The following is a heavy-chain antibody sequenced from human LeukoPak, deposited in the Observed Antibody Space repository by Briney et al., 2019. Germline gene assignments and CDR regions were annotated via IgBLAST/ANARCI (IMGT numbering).Heavy chain of an antibody. D-gene: IGHD2-15*01. CDR2: ISGSGGST. V-gene: IGHV3-23*01. CDR1: GFTFSSYA. CDR3: ASDRRLLNYYYGMDV. J-gene: IGHJ6*02. Sequence: GGSLRLSCAASGFTFSSYAMSWVRQAPGKGLEWVSAISGSGGSTYYADSVKGRFTISRDNSKNTLYLQMNSLRAEDTAVYYCASDRRLLNYYYGMDVWGQGTTVTVSS.